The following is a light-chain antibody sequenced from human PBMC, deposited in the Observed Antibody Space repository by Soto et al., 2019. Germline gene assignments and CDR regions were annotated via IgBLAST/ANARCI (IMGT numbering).Light chain of an antibody. CDR2: AAS. V-gene: IGKV1-9*01. J-gene: IGKJ4*01. CDR3: QQVSGYPLN. CDR1: QGISSY. Sequence: DIQLTQSPSFLSASVGDRVTITCRASQGISSYLAWYQQKPGKAPKRLIYAASSLQSGVLSRFSGSASGTEFTLTISSLQPEDFATYYCQQVSGYPLNFGGGTKVDI.